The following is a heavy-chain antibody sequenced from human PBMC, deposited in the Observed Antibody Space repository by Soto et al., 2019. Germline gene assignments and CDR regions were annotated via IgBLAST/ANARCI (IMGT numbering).Heavy chain of an antibody. CDR2: INHSGST. J-gene: IGHJ6*03. Sequence: QVQLQQWGAGLLKPSETLSLTCAVYGGSFSGYYWSWIRQPPGKGLEWIGEINHSGSTNYNPSLKRRVTISVDTSKNQFSLKLSSVTAADTAVYYCARGGRSSSSYYYYMDVWGKGTTVTVSS. CDR1: GGSFSGYY. CDR3: ARGGRSSSSYYYYMDV. D-gene: IGHD6-6*01. V-gene: IGHV4-34*01.